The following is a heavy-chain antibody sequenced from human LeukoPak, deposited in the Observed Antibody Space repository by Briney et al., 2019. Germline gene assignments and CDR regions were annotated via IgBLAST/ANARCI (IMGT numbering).Heavy chain of an antibody. Sequence: SETLSLTCAVYGVSFSGYYCSWIRQPPGKGLEWIGEINQSGSTNYNPSLKSRVTISVDTSKNQFSLKLSSVTAADTAVYYCARGQYQLQPFDPWGQGTLLTVSS. D-gene: IGHD2-2*01. CDR3: ARGQYQLQPFDP. V-gene: IGHV4-34*01. CDR2: INQSGST. CDR1: GVSFSGYY. J-gene: IGHJ5*02.